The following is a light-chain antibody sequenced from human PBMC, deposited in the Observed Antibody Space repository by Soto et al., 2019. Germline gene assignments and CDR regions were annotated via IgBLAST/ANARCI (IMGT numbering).Light chain of an antibody. CDR3: VLYMGSGIDV. V-gene: IGLV8-61*01. CDR1: SGSVSTNYY. CDR2: NTN. Sequence: QTVVTQEPSFSVSPGGTVTLTCGLNSGSVSTNYYPSWYQQTPGQAPRTLIYNTNTRSSGVPDRFSGSILGNKAALTITGAEADDESDYYCVLYMGSGIDVFGTGTKVTVL. J-gene: IGLJ1*01.